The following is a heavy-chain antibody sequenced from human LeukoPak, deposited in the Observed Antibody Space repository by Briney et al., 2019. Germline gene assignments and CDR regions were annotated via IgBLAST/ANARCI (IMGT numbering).Heavy chain of an antibody. D-gene: IGHD6-19*01. V-gene: IGHV4-59*01. CDR2: IYYSGST. CDR3: ARWSSGWSNAFDL. CDR1: GGSISSYY. Sequence: SETLSLTCTVSGGSISSYYWSWIRQPPGKGLEWIGYIYYSGSTNYNPSLKSRVTISVDTSKNPFSLKVTSVTAADTAVYYCARWSSGWSNAFDLRGQGTMVTVSS. J-gene: IGHJ3*01.